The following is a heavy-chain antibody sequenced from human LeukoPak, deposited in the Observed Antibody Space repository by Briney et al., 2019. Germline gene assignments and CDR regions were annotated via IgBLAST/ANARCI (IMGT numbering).Heavy chain of an antibody. CDR2: ISNSGSST. CDR3: AKDLLSQQVARCFDY. CDR1: GFTFSTYA. J-gene: IGHJ4*02. V-gene: IGHV3-23*01. Sequence: QPGGSLRLSCAASGFTFSTYAMSWVRQAPGKGLEWVSVISNSGSSTHYADSVKGRFSISRDNSRNTLYLQMNGLRTDDTAVYYCAKDLLSQQVARCFDYWGQGTLVTVSS. D-gene: IGHD6-13*01.